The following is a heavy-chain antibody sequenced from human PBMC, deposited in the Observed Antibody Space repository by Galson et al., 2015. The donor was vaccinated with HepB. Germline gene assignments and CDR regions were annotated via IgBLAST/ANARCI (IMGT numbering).Heavy chain of an antibody. CDR2: ISWNSGSI. D-gene: IGHD6-19*01. J-gene: IGHJ5*02. V-gene: IGHV3-9*01. CDR1: GFTFDDYA. Sequence: SLRLSCAASGFTFDDYAMHWVRQAPGKGLEWVSGISWNSGSIGYADSVKGRFTISRDNAKNPLYLQMNSLRAEDTALYYCAKDGGEAVAGGWFDPWGQGTLVTVSS. CDR3: AKDGGEAVAGGWFDP.